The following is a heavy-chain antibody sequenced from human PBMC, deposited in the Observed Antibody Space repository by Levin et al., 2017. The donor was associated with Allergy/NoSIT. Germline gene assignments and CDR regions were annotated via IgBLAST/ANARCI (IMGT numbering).Heavy chain of an antibody. CDR2: INPNTGDT. V-gene: IGHV1-46*01. CDR3: ARDSPLAAGGTHFDY. CDR1: GYTFTNYY. Sequence: VKVSCKASGYTFTNYYIHWMRQAPGQGLEWMGIINPNTGDTTYAPKLQGRLTMTRDTSTGTVYMDLSSLRSDDTAVYYCARDSPLAAGGTHFDYWGQGALVTVAS. D-gene: IGHD6-13*01. J-gene: IGHJ4*02.